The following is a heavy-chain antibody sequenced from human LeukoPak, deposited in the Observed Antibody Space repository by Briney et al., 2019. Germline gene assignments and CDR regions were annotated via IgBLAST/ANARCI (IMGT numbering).Heavy chain of an antibody. CDR1: GGSITSGSYY. CDR2: IYTSGST. Sequence: SQTLSLTCTVSGGSITSGSYYWSWIRQPAGKGLEWIGRIYTSGSTNYNPSLKRRVTISLDTSKNQFSLKLSSVTAADTAVYYCARETRSGGSLLRGNWFDPWGQGTLVTVSS. CDR3: ARETRSGGSLLRGNWFDP. V-gene: IGHV4-61*02. D-gene: IGHD2-15*01. J-gene: IGHJ5*02.